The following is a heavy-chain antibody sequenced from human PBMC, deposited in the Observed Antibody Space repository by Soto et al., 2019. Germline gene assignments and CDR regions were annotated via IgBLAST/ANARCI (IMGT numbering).Heavy chain of an antibody. CDR1: GFTFSSYA. CDR2: ISGSGDST. Sequence: PGGSLRLSCAASGFTFSSYAMSWVRQAPGKGLEWVSVISGSGDSTYYADSVRGRFTISRDNSKNTLYLQMNSLRAEDTAVYYCAKAQYDFWSGYPSRYFDYWGQGTLVTVS. V-gene: IGHV3-23*01. CDR3: AKAQYDFWSGYPSRYFDY. J-gene: IGHJ4*02. D-gene: IGHD3-3*01.